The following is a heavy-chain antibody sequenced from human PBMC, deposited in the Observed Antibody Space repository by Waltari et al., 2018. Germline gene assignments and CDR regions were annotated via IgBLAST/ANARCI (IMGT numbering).Heavy chain of an antibody. CDR2: IKQDGSEK. Sequence: EVQLVESGGGLVQPGGSLRLSCAASGFTFSSDWMSWVRQAPGKGLEWVANIKQDGSEKYYVDSVKGRFTISRDNAKNSLYLQMNSLRAEDTAVYYCARTRWSSTSCYSDYWGQGTLVTVSS. D-gene: IGHD2-2*01. CDR1: GFTFSSDW. J-gene: IGHJ4*02. CDR3: ARTRWSSTSCYSDY. V-gene: IGHV3-7*01.